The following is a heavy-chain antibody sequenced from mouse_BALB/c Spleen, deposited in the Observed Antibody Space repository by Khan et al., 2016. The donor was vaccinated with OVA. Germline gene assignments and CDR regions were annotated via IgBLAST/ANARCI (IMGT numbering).Heavy chain of an antibody. CDR1: GFTFSTYG. CDR3: ARHWGGVMDY. D-gene: IGHD4-1*01. V-gene: IGHV5-6*01. CDR2: ISRGGTYT. J-gene: IGHJ4*01. Sequence: EVELVESGGDLVKPGGSLKLSCAASGFTFSTYGMSWVRQTPDKRLEWVATISRGGTYTYYPDSVKGRFTISRDNAKNTLYLQMSSLRSEDTAMDYSARHWGGVMDYWGQGTSVTVSS.